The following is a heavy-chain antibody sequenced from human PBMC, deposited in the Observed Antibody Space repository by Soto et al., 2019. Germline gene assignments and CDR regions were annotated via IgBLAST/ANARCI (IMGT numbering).Heavy chain of an antibody. D-gene: IGHD6-6*01. Sequence: PGGSLRLSCAASGFTFSSYGVHWVRQAPGKGLEWVAVISYDGSNKYYADSVKGRFTISRDNSKNTLYLQMNSLRAEDTAVYYCAKEASSGPIYYYYGMDVWGQGTTVTVSS. CDR2: ISYDGSNK. CDR3: AKEASSGPIYYYYGMDV. CDR1: GFTFSSYG. V-gene: IGHV3-30*18. J-gene: IGHJ6*02.